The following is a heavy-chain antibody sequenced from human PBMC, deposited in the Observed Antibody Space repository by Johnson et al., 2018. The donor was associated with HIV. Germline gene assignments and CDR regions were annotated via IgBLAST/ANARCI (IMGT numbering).Heavy chain of an antibody. CDR1: GFTFSSAW. J-gene: IGHJ3*01. V-gene: IGHV3-48*02. Sequence: VQLVESGGGLLPPGGSLKLSCAASGFTFSSAWMGWVRQAPGKGLEWLSFISSSGDIIRYADSVKGRFTISRANAKNSLILQMNSLRDADTAVYYCARRSVTALVDFWGQGTLVTVSS. CDR3: ARRSVTALVDF. D-gene: IGHD2-21*02. CDR2: ISSSGDII.